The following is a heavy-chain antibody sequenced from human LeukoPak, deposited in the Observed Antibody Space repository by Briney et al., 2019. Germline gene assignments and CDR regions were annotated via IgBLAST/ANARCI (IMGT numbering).Heavy chain of an antibody. Sequence: GGSLRLSCAASGFTFSGYAMTWVRQAPGKGLEWVSVICDSGDNTYYADSVKGRFTISRDNSKNTLYLQMNSLRAEDTAIYYCAKGLRNSCYGGVDYWGQGTLVTVSS. D-gene: IGHD2-2*01. CDR2: ICDSGDNT. CDR1: GFTFSGYA. J-gene: IGHJ4*02. CDR3: AKGLRNSCYGGVDY. V-gene: IGHV3-23*01.